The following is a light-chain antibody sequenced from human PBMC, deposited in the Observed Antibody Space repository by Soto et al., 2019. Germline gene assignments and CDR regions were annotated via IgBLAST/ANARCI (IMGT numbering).Light chain of an antibody. V-gene: IGLV1-51*01. CDR3: GTWDDNLYAWV. Sequence: QSVLTQPPSVSAAPGQKVTISCSGSSSNIGNNHVSWYQQFPRTAPKLLIYENNKRPSGIPDRFSGSKSGTSATLGITGLQAGDEADFYCGTWDDNLYAWVFAGGTKVTVL. J-gene: IGLJ3*02. CDR2: ENN. CDR1: SSNIGNNH.